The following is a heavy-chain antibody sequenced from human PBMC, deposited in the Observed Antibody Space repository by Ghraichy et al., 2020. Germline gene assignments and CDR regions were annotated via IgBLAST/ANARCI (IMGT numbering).Heavy chain of an antibody. J-gene: IGHJ4*02. D-gene: IGHD6-13*01. CDR3: TSGWISAVGDLDY. Sequence: GGSLRLSCAASGFTFSSFWMHWVRQVPGKGLVWVSRINSDGSSTSYADSVKGRFTISRDKAKNTLSLQMNSLRAEDTAVYYCTSGWISAVGDLDYWGQGTRVTVSS. V-gene: IGHV3-74*01. CDR1: GFTFSSFW. CDR2: INSDGSST.